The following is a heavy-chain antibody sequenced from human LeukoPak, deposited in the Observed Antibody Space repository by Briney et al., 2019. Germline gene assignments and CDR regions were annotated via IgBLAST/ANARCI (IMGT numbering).Heavy chain of an antibody. CDR2: ISAYNGNT. V-gene: IGHV1-18*01. D-gene: IGHD2-21*02. CDR1: GYTFTSYG. Sequence: ASVKVSCKASGYTFTSYGISWVRQAPGRGLEWMGWISAYNGNTNYAQKLQGRVTMTRDTSISTAYMELSRLLSGDTAVYYCARGKTMVYCGGDCYRFDNWGQGTLVTVSS. J-gene: IGHJ4*02. CDR3: ARGKTMVYCGGDCYRFDN.